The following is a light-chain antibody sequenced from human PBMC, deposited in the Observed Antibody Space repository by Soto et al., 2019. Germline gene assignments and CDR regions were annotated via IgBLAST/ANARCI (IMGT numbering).Light chain of an antibody. CDR1: QSVSYSF. J-gene: IGKJ2*01. CDR3: QQYGSSPRT. CDR2: GAS. V-gene: IGKV3-20*01. Sequence: EIVLTQSPGTLSLSPGEGATLSCRASQSVSYSFLAWYQQKPGQAPRLLIYGASSRATGIPDRFSGSGSGTDFTLTISRLEPEDFAVYSCQQYGSSPRTFGQGTKLEIK.